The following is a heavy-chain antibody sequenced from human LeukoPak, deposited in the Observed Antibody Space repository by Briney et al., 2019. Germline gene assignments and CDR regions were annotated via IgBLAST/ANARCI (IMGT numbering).Heavy chain of an antibody. J-gene: IGHJ6*03. CDR3: ARVKVNTAMALQYYHYYMDV. Sequence: SETLSLTCTVPGDSIRNSYWSWIRQPPGKGLEWIGYIPTSGDINYNPSLKSRVTISLQTSKNQVSLKVNSVTAADTAVYFCARVKVNTAMALQYYHYYMDVWGKGTTVIVSS. V-gene: IGHV4-59*01. CDR1: GDSIRNSY. CDR2: IPTSGDI. D-gene: IGHD5-18*01.